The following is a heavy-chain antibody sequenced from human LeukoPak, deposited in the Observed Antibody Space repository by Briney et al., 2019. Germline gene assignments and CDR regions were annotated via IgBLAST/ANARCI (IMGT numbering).Heavy chain of an antibody. V-gene: IGHV1-46*01. Sequence: GASVTVSFKASGYSFTSYYMHWVRQPPAQGLGWMGIINPSGGSTSYAQKFQGRVTMPRDTSTSTVYMELSSLRSEGTAVYYCASPGEYCSSISCYHLLHWGEGTLVTVSS. CDR1: GYSFTSYY. J-gene: IGHJ4*02. CDR2: INPSGGST. D-gene: IGHD2-2*01. CDR3: ASPGEYCSSISCYHLLH.